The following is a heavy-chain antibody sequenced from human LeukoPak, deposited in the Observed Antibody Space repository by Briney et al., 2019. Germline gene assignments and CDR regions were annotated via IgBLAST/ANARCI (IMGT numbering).Heavy chain of an antibody. Sequence: SETLSLTCTVSGGSISSYYWSWIRQPPGKGLEWIGYIYYSWSTNYNPSLKSRVTISVDTSKNQFSLKLSSVTAAETAVYYCAREGRYRYGYNEYHSYMDIWGKGTTVTVSS. D-gene: IGHD5-24*01. CDR3: AREGRYRYGYNEYHSYMDI. CDR1: GGSISSYY. V-gene: IGHV4-59*01. CDR2: IYYSWST. J-gene: IGHJ6*03.